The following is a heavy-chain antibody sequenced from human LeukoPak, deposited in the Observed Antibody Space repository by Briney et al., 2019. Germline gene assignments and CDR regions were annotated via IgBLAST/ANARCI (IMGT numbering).Heavy chain of an antibody. Sequence: ASVKVSCKASGYTFTSYGISWVRQAPGQGLEWMGWISAYNGNTIYAQNLQGRVTITADKSTSTAYMELSSLRSEDTAVYYCARVVATNDHPDPFNWFDPWGQGTLVTVSS. D-gene: IGHD5-12*01. CDR2: ISAYNGNT. CDR1: GYTFTSYG. J-gene: IGHJ5*02. V-gene: IGHV1-18*01. CDR3: ARVVATNDHPDPFNWFDP.